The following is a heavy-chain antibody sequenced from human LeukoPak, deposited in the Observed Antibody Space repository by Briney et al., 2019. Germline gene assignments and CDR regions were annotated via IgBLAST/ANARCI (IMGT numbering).Heavy chain of an antibody. V-gene: IGHV3-30-3*01. CDR2: ISKDGSDK. CDR1: GFTFSDYA. CDR3: ARDYWWNYDY. D-gene: IGHD1-7*01. J-gene: IGHJ4*02. Sequence: GALRLSCAASGFTFSDYAMHWVRQAPGKGLEWVAVISKDGSDKYYPGSVRGRFTISRDNSKNTIYLQMDSLRAEDTAIYYCARDYWWNYDYWGQGALVTVSS.